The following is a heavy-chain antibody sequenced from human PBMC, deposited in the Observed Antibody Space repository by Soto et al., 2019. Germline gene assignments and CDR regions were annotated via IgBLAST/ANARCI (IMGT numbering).Heavy chain of an antibody. Sequence: QVQLVESGGGVVQPGRSPRLSCAASGFTFSSYGMHWVRQAPGKGLEWVAVIWYDGSNKYYADSVKGRFTISRDNSKNTLYLQMNSLRAEDTAVYYCASTYDSSGYYRQNYYYYYGMDVWGQGTTVTVSS. J-gene: IGHJ6*02. CDR3: ASTYDSSGYYRQNYYYYYGMDV. V-gene: IGHV3-33*01. D-gene: IGHD3-22*01. CDR2: IWYDGSNK. CDR1: GFTFSSYG.